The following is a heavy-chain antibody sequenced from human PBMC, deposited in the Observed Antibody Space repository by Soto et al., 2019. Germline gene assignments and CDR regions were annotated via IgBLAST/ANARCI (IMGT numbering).Heavy chain of an antibody. D-gene: IGHD2-21*02. CDR1: GGTFSSYA. V-gene: IGHV1-69*13. CDR2: IIPIFGTA. CDR3: ARGRIVVVTAIYNWFDP. Sequence: SVKVSCKASGGTFSSYAISWVRQAPGQGLEWMGGIIPIFGTANYAQKFQGRVTITADESTNTAYMELSSLRSEDTAVYYCARGRIVVVTAIYNWFDPWGQGTLVTVSS. J-gene: IGHJ5*02.